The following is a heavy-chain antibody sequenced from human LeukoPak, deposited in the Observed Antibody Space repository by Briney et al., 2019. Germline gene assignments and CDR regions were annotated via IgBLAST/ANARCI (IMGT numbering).Heavy chain of an antibody. CDR3: XXXPSPLGDIDI. CDR1: GYTFTGYY. CDR2: INPNSGGT. D-gene: IGHD3-10*01. J-gene: IGHJ3*02. V-gene: IGHV1-2*02. Sequence: GASVKVSCKASGYTFTGYYMHWVRQAPGQGLEWMGWINPNSGGTNYAQKFQGRVTITRDTSISTAYMERSRLRSDDTSFFYCXXXPSPLGDIDIWGQGTMVTVSS.